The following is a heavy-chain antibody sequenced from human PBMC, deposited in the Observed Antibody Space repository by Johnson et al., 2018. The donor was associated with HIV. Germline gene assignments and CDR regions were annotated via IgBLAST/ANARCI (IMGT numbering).Heavy chain of an antibody. D-gene: IGHD1-1*01. J-gene: IGHJ3*02. CDR2: ISYDGSNK. V-gene: IGHV3-30*04. CDR1: GFTFSSYA. CDR3: ASRYTVDAFDI. Sequence: QVQLVESGGGVVQPGRSLRLSCAASGFTFSSYAMHWVRQAPGKGLEWVAVISYDGSNKYYADSVKGQFTISRDNSKNTLYLQMNSLRAEDTAVYYCASRYTVDAFDIWGQGTMVTVSS.